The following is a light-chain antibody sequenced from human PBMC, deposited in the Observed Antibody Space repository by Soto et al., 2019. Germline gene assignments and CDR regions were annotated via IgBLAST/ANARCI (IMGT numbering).Light chain of an antibody. CDR2: EVS. CDR3: SSYTGSSINTVV. J-gene: IGLJ2*01. CDR1: SSNIGGNS. Sequence: QSVMTQPPSVSAAPGQRVTISCSGSSSNIGGNSVSWYQQHPAKAPKLMIFEVSNRPSGVSNRFSGSKSGNTASLTISGLQAEDEAEYYCSSYTGSSINTVVFGGGTKLTVL. V-gene: IGLV2-14*01.